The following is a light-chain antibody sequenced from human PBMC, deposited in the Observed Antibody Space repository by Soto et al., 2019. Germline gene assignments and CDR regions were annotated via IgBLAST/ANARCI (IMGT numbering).Light chain of an antibody. CDR2: TND. Sequence: QPVLTQPPSAAGTPGQSITISCSGSSSNIGSNSVNWYRQFPGTAPKLLMYTNDQRPSGVPDRFSGSKSGTSASLAISGLQSEDEADYYCAVWDDRRRGGAFGGGTKVTVL. CDR1: SSNIGSNS. J-gene: IGLJ3*02. V-gene: IGLV1-44*01. CDR3: AVWDDRRRGGA.